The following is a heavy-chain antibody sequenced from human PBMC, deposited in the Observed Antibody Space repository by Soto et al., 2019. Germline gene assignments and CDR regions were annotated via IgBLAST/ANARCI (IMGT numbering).Heavy chain of an antibody. J-gene: IGHJ6*02. Sequence: PSQTLSLTCAISGDSVSSNSAAWNWIRQSPSRGLEWLGRTYYRSKWYNDYAVSVKSRITINPDTSKNQFSLQLNSVTTEYTALYYCARDVTSDPGHDGGAGRSCYYGLNVWGQGTRVT. CDR2: TYYRSKWYN. V-gene: IGHV6-1*01. CDR1: GDSVSSNSAA. D-gene: IGHD1-1*01. CDR3: ARDVTSDPGHDGGAGRSCYYGLNV.